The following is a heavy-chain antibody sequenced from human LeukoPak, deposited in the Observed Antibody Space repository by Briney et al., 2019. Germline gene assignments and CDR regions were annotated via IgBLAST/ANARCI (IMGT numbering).Heavy chain of an antibody. D-gene: IGHD5-12*01. V-gene: IGHV3-11*06. CDR3: ATGYSGNGVGY. J-gene: IGHJ4*02. Sequence: GGSLRLSCPASGFIFSDYYMSWIRQAPGKGLEWVSYISSSSSYINYADSVKGRFTISRDNAKNSLYLQMNSLRAEDTAVYYCATGYSGNGVGYWGQGTLVTVSS. CDR1: GFIFSDYY. CDR2: ISSSSSYI.